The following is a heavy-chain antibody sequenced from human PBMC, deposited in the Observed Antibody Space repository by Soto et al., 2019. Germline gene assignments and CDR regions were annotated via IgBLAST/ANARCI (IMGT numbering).Heavy chain of an antibody. CDR2: IYYSGST. CDR3: ARPLYTYGPMDV. D-gene: IGHD5-18*01. J-gene: IGHJ6*02. CDR1: GGSVSSGSYY. V-gene: IGHV4-61*01. Sequence: QVQLQESGPGLVKPSETLSLTCTVSGGSVSSGSYYWSWIRQPPGKGLEWIGYIYYSGSTNYNPSLKSRVPISADTSTNQFSLKLSSVTAADTAVYYCARPLYTYGPMDVWGQGTTVTVSS.